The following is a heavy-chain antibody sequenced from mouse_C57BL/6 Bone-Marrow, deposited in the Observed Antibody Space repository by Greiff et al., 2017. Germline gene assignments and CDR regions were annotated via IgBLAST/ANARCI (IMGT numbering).Heavy chain of an antibody. CDR3: TTDPHMRSLDY. D-gene: IGHD2-3*01. V-gene: IGHV14-4*01. CDR2: IDPANGDT. J-gene: IGHJ2*01. Sequence: EVQLQPSGAELVRPGASVKLSCTASGFNIKDDYMHWVKQRPEQGLEWIGWIDPANGDTEYASKFQGKATITADTSSNTAYLQLSHMTSEDTDTYYCTTDPHMRSLDYWGQGTTLTVSS. CDR1: GFNIKDDY.